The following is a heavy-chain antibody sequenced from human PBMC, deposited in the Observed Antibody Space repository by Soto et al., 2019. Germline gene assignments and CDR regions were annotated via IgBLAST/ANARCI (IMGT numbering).Heavy chain of an antibody. CDR1: GFTFSTYW. CDR3: ARGTLTSIDMVGY. D-gene: IGHD2-21*01. V-gene: IGHV3-74*01. CDR2: IRGDGTRT. J-gene: IGHJ4*02. Sequence: PGGPLRVCCAASGFTFSTYWMHRVRQDPGKGLVWVSRIRGDGTRTNYADSVRGRFTVSRDNAKNTLYLQINSLTAEDTAVYYCARGTLTSIDMVGYWGQGTLVTVSS.